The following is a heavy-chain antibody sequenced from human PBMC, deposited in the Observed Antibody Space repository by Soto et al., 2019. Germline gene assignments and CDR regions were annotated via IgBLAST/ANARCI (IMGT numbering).Heavy chain of an antibody. CDR1: GISFGRRA. D-gene: IGHD3-10*01. CDR3: ARGSTDSYPGSRIFDF. J-gene: IGHJ4*02. V-gene: IGHV3-23*01. CDR2: ITDTGGDT. Sequence: PGGSLRLSCVGSGISFGRRAMGCVRQAPGEGLEWVSTITDTGGDTKYADAVRGRFTMSRDNSKKILYLQMNSLRVEDSALYYCARGSTDSYPGSRIFDFWGRGTLVTVSS.